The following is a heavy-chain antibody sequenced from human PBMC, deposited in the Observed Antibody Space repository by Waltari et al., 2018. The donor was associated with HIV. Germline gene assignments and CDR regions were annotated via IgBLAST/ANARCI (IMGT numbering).Heavy chain of an antibody. CDR1: GYTFISYY. V-gene: IGHV1-46*01. CDR2: INPSGNST. J-gene: IGHJ4*02. D-gene: IGHD2-15*01. CDR3: ARAPCSGGSCRLFDY. Sequence: KASGYTFISYYMHWVRQAPGQGLEWMGIINPSGNSTSYVQKFQGRLTMTRDTSTSTVYMELSSLRSEDTAVYYCARAPCSGGSCRLFDYWGQGTLVTVSS.